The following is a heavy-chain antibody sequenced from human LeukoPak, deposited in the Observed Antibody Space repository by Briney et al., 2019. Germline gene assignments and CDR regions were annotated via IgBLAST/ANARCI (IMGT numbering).Heavy chain of an antibody. CDR1: GFTFSNYS. Sequence: GGSLRLSCAASGFTFSNYSMSWVRQAPGKGLEWVSTISGTGGTTYYADSVKGRFTISRDNSKNTLFLQVNSLRADDTAVYYCAKGRGTTVTAAANYWGQGTLVTVSS. CDR3: AKGRGTTVTAAANY. D-gene: IGHD4-17*01. CDR2: ISGTGGTT. J-gene: IGHJ4*02. V-gene: IGHV3-23*01.